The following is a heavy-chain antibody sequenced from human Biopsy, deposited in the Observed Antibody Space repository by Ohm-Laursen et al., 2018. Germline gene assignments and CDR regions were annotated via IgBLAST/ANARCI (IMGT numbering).Heavy chain of an antibody. CDR3: ASVVLGPTNDAFDL. Sequence: SETLSLTCCVSGGDINNYYWSWIRQPAGKGLEWIGRIYPGGSTNYNPSLKSRVTMSVDTSKKQPSLRLRSVTAADTAMYYCASVVLGPTNDAFDLWGQGTMVVVSS. J-gene: IGHJ3*01. D-gene: IGHD3-22*01. CDR2: IYPGGST. V-gene: IGHV4-4*07. CDR1: GGDINNYY.